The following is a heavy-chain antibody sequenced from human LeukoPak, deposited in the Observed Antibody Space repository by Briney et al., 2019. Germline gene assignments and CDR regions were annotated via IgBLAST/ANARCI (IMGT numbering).Heavy chain of an antibody. D-gene: IGHD5-24*01. CDR3: ARRLNGYNVGGRDYFGMDV. J-gene: IGHJ6*02. CDR1: GGSSHNYY. CDR2: IYYNGNT. Sequence: SETLSLTCTVSGGSSHNYYWSWIRQPPGKGLEWIGYIYYNGNTKYNPSLKSRVTISLNTSNNQFSLMLNSVTAADTAVYYCARRLNGYNVGGRDYFGMDVWGQGTTVTVS. V-gene: IGHV4-59*08.